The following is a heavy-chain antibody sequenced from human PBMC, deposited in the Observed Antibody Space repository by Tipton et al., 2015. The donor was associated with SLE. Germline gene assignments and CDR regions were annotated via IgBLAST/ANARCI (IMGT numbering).Heavy chain of an antibody. CDR2: INRSGST. CDR1: DGSFSGYY. Sequence: TLSLTCAVYDGSFSGYYWSWIRQPPGKGLEWIGEINRSGSTNYNASLKSRLIISVDTSKNQFSLNLSSVTAADTAVYYCARRVYGVGDLYYFDHWGRGKLVTVSS. J-gene: IGHJ4*02. V-gene: IGHV4-34*01. CDR3: ARRVYGVGDLYYFDH. D-gene: IGHD3-3*01.